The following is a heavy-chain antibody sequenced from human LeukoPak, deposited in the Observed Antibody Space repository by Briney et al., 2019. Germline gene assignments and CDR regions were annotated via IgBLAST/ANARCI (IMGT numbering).Heavy chain of an antibody. V-gene: IGHV1-18*01. D-gene: IGHD3-3*01. CDR2: ISAYNGNT. CDR1: GYTFTSYG. CDR3: ASLRDYDFWSGYLDY. J-gene: IGHJ4*02. Sequence: ASVKVSCKASGYTFTSYGISWVRQAPGQGLEWMGWISAYNGNTNYAQKLQGRVTMTTDTSTSTAYMELRSLRSDDTAVYYCASLRDYDFWSGYLDYWGQGTLVTVSS.